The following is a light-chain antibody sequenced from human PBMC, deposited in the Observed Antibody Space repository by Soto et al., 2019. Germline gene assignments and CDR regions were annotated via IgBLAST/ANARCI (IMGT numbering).Light chain of an antibody. CDR3: QQYGSSPWT. Sequence: DIVLTQSPGTLSLTPGERATLSCRASQSVGSIYLAWYQQKPGQAPRLLIHGASNRASGIPDRFSGSGSGTDFTLTISRLEPEDFAVYYCQQYGSSPWTFGQGTKV. V-gene: IGKV3-20*01. CDR2: GAS. CDR1: QSVGSIY. J-gene: IGKJ1*01.